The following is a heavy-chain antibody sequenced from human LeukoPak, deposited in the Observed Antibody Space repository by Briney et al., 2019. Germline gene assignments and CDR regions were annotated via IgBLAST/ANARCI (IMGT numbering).Heavy chain of an antibody. D-gene: IGHD5/OR15-5a*01. J-gene: IGHJ5*02. CDR1: GFRFTTYW. CDR2: INPGGSHT. V-gene: IGHV5-51*01. Sequence: GESLKISCKASGFRFTTYWIGWVRQMPGKGLEWMGLINPGGSHTIYSPSFQGQVSISVDWSTSTVYLQWSTLKASDTAMYYCARRDFTSVWFDPWGQGTLVTVSS. CDR3: ARRDFTSVWFDP.